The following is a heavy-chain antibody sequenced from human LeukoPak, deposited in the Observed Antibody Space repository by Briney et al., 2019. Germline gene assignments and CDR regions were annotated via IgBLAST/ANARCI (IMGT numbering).Heavy chain of an antibody. Sequence: GSSVKVSCKASGGTFSSYAISWVRQAPGQGLEWMGGIIPIFGAVNQAQKFQGRVTIITDESTSTAYMELSSLRSEDTAVYYCARVWAFYDFWSGPNPTNYYYYMDVWGKGTPVTVSS. CDR1: GGTFSSYA. CDR2: IIPIFGAV. CDR3: ARVWAFYDFWSGPNPTNYYYYMDV. D-gene: IGHD3-3*01. J-gene: IGHJ6*03. V-gene: IGHV1-69*05.